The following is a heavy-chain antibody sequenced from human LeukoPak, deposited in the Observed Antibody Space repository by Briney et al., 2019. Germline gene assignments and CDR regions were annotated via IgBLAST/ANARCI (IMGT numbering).Heavy chain of an antibody. CDR1: GGSVSSGTYY. D-gene: IGHD4-11*01. Sequence: SETLSLTCTVSGGSVSSGTYYWSWIRQPPGKRLEWIGYIYYSGSTNYNPSPKSRVTISVDTSKNQFSLKLSSVTAADTAVYYCARDRVRGNSNPFFDYWGQGTLVTVSS. V-gene: IGHV4-61*01. CDR3: ARDRVRGNSNPFFDY. CDR2: IYYSGST. J-gene: IGHJ4*02.